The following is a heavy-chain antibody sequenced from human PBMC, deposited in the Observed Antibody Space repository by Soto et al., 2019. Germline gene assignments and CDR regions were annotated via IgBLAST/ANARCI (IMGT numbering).Heavy chain of an antibody. J-gene: IGHJ4*02. D-gene: IGHD1-1*01. V-gene: IGHV1-8*01. CDR3: ARRAETNGWNSFGADKYYFDF. CDR1: GYTFPSYD. Sequence: GASVKVSCKASGYTFPSYDIYWVRQATGQELEWMGWMNPNTGNSGYAQKFQGRVTMTSDTSISTAHMELSSLRSDDTAVYYCARRAETNGWNSFGADKYYFDFWGQGTLVTVS. CDR2: MNPNTGNS.